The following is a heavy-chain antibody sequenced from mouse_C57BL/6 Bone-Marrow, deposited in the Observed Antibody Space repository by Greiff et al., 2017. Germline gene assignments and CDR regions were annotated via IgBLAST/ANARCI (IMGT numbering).Heavy chain of an antibody. J-gene: IGHJ2*01. CDR2: IDPEDGDT. V-gene: IGHV14-1*01. D-gene: IGHD1-1*01. CDR3: TRNDLITTVVATDY. Sequence: VQLQQSGAELVRPGASVKLSCTASGFNIKDYYMHWVKQRPEQGLEWIGRIDPEDGDTEYAPKFQGKATMTADTSSNTAYLQLSSLTSEDTAVYYCTRNDLITTVVATDYWGQGTTLTVSS. CDR1: GFNIKDYY.